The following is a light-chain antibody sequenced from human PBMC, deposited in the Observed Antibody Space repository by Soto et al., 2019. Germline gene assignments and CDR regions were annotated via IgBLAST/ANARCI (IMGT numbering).Light chain of an antibody. Sequence: QSVLTQPASVSGSPGQSITISCTGTSSDVGGYNYVSWYQQHPGKAPKFMIYDVSNRPSGVSNRFSGSKSGNTASLTISGLQAEDEADYYCCSYTTSNTRQIVFGTMTKVTDL. CDR3: CSYTTSNTRQIV. CDR2: DVS. J-gene: IGLJ1*01. CDR1: SSDVGGYNY. V-gene: IGLV2-14*01.